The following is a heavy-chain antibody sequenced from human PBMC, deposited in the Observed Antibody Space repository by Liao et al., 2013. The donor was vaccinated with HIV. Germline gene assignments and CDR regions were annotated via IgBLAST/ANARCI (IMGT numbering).Heavy chain of an antibody. Sequence: QVQLQQWGAGLLKPSETLSLTCAVYGGSFSGYYWSWIRQPPGKGLEWIGEINHSGSTNYNPSLKSRVTMSVDTSKNQFSLKLSSVTAADTAVYYCTGSGNYYSTYYYYMDVWGKGTTVTVSS. CDR1: GGSFSGYY. CDR3: TGSGNYYSTYYYYMDV. D-gene: IGHD3-10*01. CDR2: INHSGST. J-gene: IGHJ6*03. V-gene: IGHV4-34*01.